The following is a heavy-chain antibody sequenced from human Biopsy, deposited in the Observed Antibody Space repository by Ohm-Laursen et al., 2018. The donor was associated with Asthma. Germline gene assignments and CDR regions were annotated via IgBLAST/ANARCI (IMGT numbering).Heavy chain of an antibody. V-gene: IGHV3-33*01. CDR2: IWYDGSNK. CDR1: GFTFSSYG. Sequence: SLRLSCAASGFTFSSYGMHWVRQAPGKGLEWEAVIWYDGSNKYYADSVKGRFTISRDNSKNTLYLQMNSLRAEDTAVYYCARGGLGYCSSTSCYQNYYYGMDVWGQGTTVTVSS. CDR3: ARGGLGYCSSTSCYQNYYYGMDV. J-gene: IGHJ6*02. D-gene: IGHD2-2*01.